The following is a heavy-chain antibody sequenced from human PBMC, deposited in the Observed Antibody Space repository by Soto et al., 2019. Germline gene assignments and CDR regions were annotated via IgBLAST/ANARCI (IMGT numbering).Heavy chain of an antibody. CDR1: GFTVSSNY. CDR2: IYSGGST. J-gene: IGHJ4*02. V-gene: IGHV3-66*01. CDR3: AREGSVAGTSLIDY. Sequence: GGSLRLSCAASGFTVSSNYMSWVRQAPGKGLEWVSVIYSGGSTYYADSVKGRFTISRDNSKNTLFLQMNGLRVEDTAVYYCAREGSVAGTSLIDYWGQGALVTVSS. D-gene: IGHD1-1*01.